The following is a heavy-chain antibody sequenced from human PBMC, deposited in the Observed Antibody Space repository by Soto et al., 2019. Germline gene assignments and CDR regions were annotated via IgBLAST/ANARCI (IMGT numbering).Heavy chain of an antibody. V-gene: IGHV1-69*13. J-gene: IGHJ6*02. D-gene: IGHD2-2*01. CDR3: ARKVVVLAPGISLDYYYYGMDV. Sequence: SVKVSCKASGGTFSSYAISWVRQAPGQGLEWMGGIIPIFGTANYAQKFQGRVTITADESTSTAYMELSSLRSEDTAVYYCARKVVVLAPGISLDYYYYGMDVWGQGTTVTVSS. CDR1: GGTFSSYA. CDR2: IIPIFGTA.